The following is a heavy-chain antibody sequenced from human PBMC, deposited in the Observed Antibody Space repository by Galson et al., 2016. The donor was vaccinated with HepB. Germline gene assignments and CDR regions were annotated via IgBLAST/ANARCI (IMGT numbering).Heavy chain of an antibody. CDR1: GGSISSSNW. CDR2: IYHSGST. Sequence: SETLSLTCAVSGGSISSSNWWSWVRQPPEKGLEWIGEIYHSGSTNYNPSLKSRVTISLDMSKNQFSLKLRSVTAADTAVYYCARDRTLFGVVTALWYWGQGTQVTVSS. V-gene: IGHV4-4*02. D-gene: IGHD3-3*01. CDR3: ARDRTLFGVVTALWY. J-gene: IGHJ4*02.